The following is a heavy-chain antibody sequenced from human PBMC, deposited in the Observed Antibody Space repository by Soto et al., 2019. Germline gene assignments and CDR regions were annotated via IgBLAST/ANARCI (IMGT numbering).Heavy chain of an antibody. CDR3: ARERDNVVVPAALYYYYGMDV. V-gene: IGHV3-30-3*01. D-gene: IGHD2-2*01. Sequence: QVQLVESGGGVVQPGRSLRLSCAASGFTFSSYAMHWVRQAPGKGLEWVAVISYDGSNKYYADSVKGRFTISRDNSKKTLYLQLNILRAEDKGVYYCARERDNVVVPAALYYYYGMDVWGQGTTVTVSS. CDR2: ISYDGSNK. J-gene: IGHJ6*02. CDR1: GFTFSSYA.